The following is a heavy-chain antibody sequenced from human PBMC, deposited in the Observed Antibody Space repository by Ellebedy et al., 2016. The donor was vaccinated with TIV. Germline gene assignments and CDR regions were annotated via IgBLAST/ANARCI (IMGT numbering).Heavy chain of an antibody. CDR3: LRDLNWIFGDV. V-gene: IGHV1-46*01. Sequence: ASVKVSXXASGYTFASYNIHWVRQAPGQGLVWVGKINPSSSIKRYAKKFQGRVTMTRDTSTSTLYMELSSLRSEDTAVYSRLRDLNWIFGDVWGQGTLVTVSS. CDR2: INPSSSIK. D-gene: IGHD1-1*01. CDR1: GYTFASYN. J-gene: IGHJ4*02.